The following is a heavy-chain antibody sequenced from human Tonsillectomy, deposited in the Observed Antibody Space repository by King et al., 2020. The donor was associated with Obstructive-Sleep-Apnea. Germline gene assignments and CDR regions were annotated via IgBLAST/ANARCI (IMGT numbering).Heavy chain of an antibody. CDR3: ARDVLEQGGIDY. CDR2: ISYDGRNK. CDR1: GFPFSSYA. Sequence: VQLVESGGGVVQPGRSLRLFCSASGFPFSSYAMHRVRQAPGKGLEWGAVISYDGRNKYYADSVKGRFTIPRDNSKNTLYLQMNSLRTEDTAVYFCARDVLEQGGIDYWGQGTLVTVSS. D-gene: IGHD3-16*01. J-gene: IGHJ4*02. V-gene: IGHV3-30*04.